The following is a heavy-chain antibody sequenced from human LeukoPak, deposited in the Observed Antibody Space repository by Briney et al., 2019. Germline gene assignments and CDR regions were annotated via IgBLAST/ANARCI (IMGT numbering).Heavy chain of an antibody. V-gene: IGHV4-38-2*02. CDR2: IYHSGST. CDR3: ASDALVVINDAFDI. Sequence: SETLSLTCTVSGYSISSGYYWGWIRQPPGKGLEWIGSIYHSGSTYYNPSLKSRVTISVDTSKNQFSLKLSSVTAADTAVYYCASDALVVINDAFDIWGQGTMVTVSS. D-gene: IGHD3-22*01. J-gene: IGHJ3*02. CDR1: GYSISSGYY.